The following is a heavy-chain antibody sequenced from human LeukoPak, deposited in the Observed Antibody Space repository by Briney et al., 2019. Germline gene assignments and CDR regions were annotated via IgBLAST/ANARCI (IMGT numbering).Heavy chain of an antibody. Sequence: GGSLRLSCAASGFTFSSYWMSWVRQAPGKGLEWVANIKMDGSEKYYLDSVRGRFTISRDNARNSVYLQMSSLRAEDTAVYYCVRTPPTLGYCTETSCPFDHWGQGALVSVSS. D-gene: IGHD2-8*02. CDR3: VRTPPTLGYCTETSCPFDH. CDR1: GFTFSSYW. CDR2: IKMDGSEK. J-gene: IGHJ4*02. V-gene: IGHV3-7*01.